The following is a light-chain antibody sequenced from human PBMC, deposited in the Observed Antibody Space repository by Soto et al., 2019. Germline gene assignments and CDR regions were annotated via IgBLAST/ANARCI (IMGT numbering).Light chain of an antibody. CDR3: SLYTSSSTYV. J-gene: IGLJ1*01. CDR2: EVS. CDR1: SSDVGSYNR. V-gene: IGLV2-18*01. Sequence: QSALTQPPSVSGSPGQSVTISCTGTSSDVGSYNRVSWYQQPPGTAPKLTIYEVSNRPSGVPDRFSGSKSGNTASLTISGLQAEDEADYYCSLYTSSSTYVFGTGTKLTV.